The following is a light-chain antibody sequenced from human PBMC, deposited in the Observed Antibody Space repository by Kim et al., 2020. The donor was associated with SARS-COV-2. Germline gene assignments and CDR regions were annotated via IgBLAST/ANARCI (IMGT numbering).Light chain of an antibody. J-gene: IGKJ1*01. Sequence: DIQMTQSPSSLSASVGDRVTITCRASQRIGNSLAWYQQKPGKVPNLLIFGAFALQPGVPSRFIGNGSGTAFTLTITSLRPEDVATYYCQKYNSGPWTFGQGTKVEVK. V-gene: IGKV1-27*01. CDR3: QKYNSGPWT. CDR1: QRIGNS. CDR2: GAF.